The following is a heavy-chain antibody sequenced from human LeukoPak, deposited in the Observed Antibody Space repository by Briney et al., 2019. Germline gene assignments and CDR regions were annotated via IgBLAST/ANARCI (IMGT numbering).Heavy chain of an antibody. CDR3: AKGQNRDIVVVVAYDY. Sequence: GGSLRLSCAASGFTFSSYAMSWVRQAPGKGLEWVSAISGSGGSTYYADSVKGRFTISRDNSKNTLYLQMNSLRAEDTAVYYCAKGQNRDIVVVVAYDYWGQGTLVTVSS. V-gene: IGHV3-23*01. CDR1: GFTFSSYA. D-gene: IGHD2-15*01. CDR2: ISGSGGST. J-gene: IGHJ4*02.